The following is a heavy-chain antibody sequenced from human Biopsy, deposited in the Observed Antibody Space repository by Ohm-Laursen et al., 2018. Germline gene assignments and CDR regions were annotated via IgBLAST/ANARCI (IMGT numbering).Heavy chain of an antibody. Sequence: SETLSLTCTVSGVSITAYYRSWIRQPPGKGLECIGNIHHSGSTNYNPSLKSRLTISVDTSKNQFSLKLSSVTAADTAVYYCARMDCSGGSCHYYSYGMDVWGQGTTSTVSS. V-gene: IGHV4-4*09. J-gene: IGHJ6*02. CDR1: GVSITAYY. CDR2: IHHSGST. CDR3: ARMDCSGGSCHYYSYGMDV. D-gene: IGHD2-15*01.